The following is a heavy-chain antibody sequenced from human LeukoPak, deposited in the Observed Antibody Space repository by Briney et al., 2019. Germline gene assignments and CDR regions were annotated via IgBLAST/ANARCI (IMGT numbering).Heavy chain of an antibody. CDR2: ISSRDGRT. V-gene: IGHV3-23*01. CDR3: CTSPSFGSSWYQFNY. Sequence: PGGSLRLSCSVSGLTFYTYAMSWVHQAPGKGLEWVSAISSRDGRTYYTDSVKGRFTISRDNSKNTLYLQMNSLRAEDTAVYYCCTSPSFGSSWYQFNYWGQGALVTVSS. D-gene: IGHD6-13*01. J-gene: IGHJ4*02. CDR1: GLTFYTYA.